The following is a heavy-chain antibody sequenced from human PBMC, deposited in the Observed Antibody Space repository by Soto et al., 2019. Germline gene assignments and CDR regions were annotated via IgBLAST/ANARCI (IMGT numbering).Heavy chain of an antibody. V-gene: IGHV3-23*04. Sequence: EKQLVESGGALAQPGGSLRLSCVGSGFTFSIYALTWVRQTPGKGLEWVSLITNNGDTTFFGDSATGRFAISRDNSKKPLYLQLENQRTEDTNVYYCSFSAGFGEAFDVSVQWRMVAVSS. D-gene: IGHD3-3*01. CDR3: SFSAGFGEAFDV. CDR1: GFTFSIYA. J-gene: IGHJ3*01. CDR2: ITNNGDTT.